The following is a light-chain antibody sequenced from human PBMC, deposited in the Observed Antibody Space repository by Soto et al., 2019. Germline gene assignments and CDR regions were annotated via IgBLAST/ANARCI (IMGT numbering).Light chain of an antibody. J-gene: IGKJ1*01. CDR1: QGISNY. V-gene: IGKV1-27*01. Sequence: DSQMTQSPSSLSASVGDRVTITCRASQGISNYLAWYQQKPGKVPKLLIYAASTLQSGVPSRSSGSGSGTDFTLTISGLQPEDVATYYCQKYNSVPWTFGQGTKVEIK. CDR3: QKYNSVPWT. CDR2: AAS.